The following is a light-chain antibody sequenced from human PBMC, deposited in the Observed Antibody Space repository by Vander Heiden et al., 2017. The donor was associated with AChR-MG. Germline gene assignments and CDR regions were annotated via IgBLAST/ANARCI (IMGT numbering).Light chain of an antibody. CDR2: SNN. Sequence: QSVLTQPPSASGTPGQRVPISCSGSSSNIGSNTVDWYKQLPVTAPKLLIYSNNQRPSGGPDRFSGSKSGTSASLAISGLQSEDEADYYCAAWDDSLNGPWVFGGGTKLTVL. CDR3: AAWDDSLNGPWV. J-gene: IGLJ3*02. CDR1: SSNIGSNT. V-gene: IGLV1-44*01.